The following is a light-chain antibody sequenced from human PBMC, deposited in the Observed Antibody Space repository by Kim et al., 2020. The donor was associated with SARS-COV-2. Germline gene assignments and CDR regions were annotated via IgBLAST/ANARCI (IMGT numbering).Light chain of an antibody. Sequence: SSELTQDPDVSVALGQTVRITCQGDSLRRYYASWYQQKPGQAPVLVIYGKNNRPSGIPDRFSGSSSGNTASLTITGAQAEDEADYYCNSRDSSGNHWVFGGGTKLTVL. V-gene: IGLV3-19*01. CDR3: NSRDSSGNHWV. J-gene: IGLJ3*02. CDR2: GKN. CDR1: SLRRYY.